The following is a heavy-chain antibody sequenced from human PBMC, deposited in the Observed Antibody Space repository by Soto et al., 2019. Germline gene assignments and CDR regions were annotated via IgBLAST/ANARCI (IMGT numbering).Heavy chain of an antibody. V-gene: IGHV3-15*01. J-gene: IGHJ4*02. CDR2: IKSNIDGATT. CDR3: TTIGK. CDR1: GFTLKNSW. Sequence: RLVQSGGGLIKPGGSLRLSCAASGFTLKNSWMHWVRQAPGKGLEWVGRIKSNIDGATTDYAAPVKGRFNVSRDDSKNMLFLQMNSLKTEDTAVYYCTTIGKWGQGTLVTVSS. D-gene: IGHD3-10*01.